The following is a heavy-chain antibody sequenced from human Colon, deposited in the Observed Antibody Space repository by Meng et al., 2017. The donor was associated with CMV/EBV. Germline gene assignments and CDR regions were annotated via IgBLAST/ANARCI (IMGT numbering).Heavy chain of an antibody. CDR3: ASHSSYVWGSHH. J-gene: IGHJ1*01. Sequence: QVQLGPSGAEWGMPGASVKVSCKASGCSFTGYYIHWVRQAPGQGLEWMGWMDPTTGRTDYAQKFQGTVTMTRDTSISTAYLELSRLTSDDTAVYYCASHSSYVWGSHHWGQGTLVTVSS. V-gene: IGHV1-2*02. CDR2: MDPTTGRT. CDR1: GCSFTGYY. D-gene: IGHD3-16*01.